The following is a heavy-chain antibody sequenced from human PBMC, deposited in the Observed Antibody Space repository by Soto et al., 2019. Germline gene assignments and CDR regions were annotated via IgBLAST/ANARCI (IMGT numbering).Heavy chain of an antibody. J-gene: IGHJ4*02. Sequence: GGSLRLSCAASGFTFSIHAMHWVRQAPGKGLEWVSYIFVDSSTIYYADSVKGRFTVSRDNAQNSLFLLMNSLRAEDTAVYYCARDRDWAFDYWGRGTLVTVSS. D-gene: IGHD3-9*01. CDR2: IFVDSSTI. CDR1: GFTFSIHA. V-gene: IGHV3-48*04. CDR3: ARDRDWAFDY.